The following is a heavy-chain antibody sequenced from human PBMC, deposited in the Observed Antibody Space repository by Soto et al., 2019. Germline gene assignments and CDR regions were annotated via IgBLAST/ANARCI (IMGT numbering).Heavy chain of an antibody. CDR2: ISSSSSYI. CDR1: GFTFSSYS. D-gene: IGHD4-17*01. J-gene: IGHJ4*02. Sequence: EVQLVESGGGLVQPGGSLRLSCAASGFTFSSYSMNWVRQAPGKGLEWVSSISSSSSYIYYADSVKGRFTISRDNAKNSLYLQMNSLRAEDTAVYYCARGTTVTTMEFDYWGQGTLVTVSS. CDR3: ARGTTVTTMEFDY. V-gene: IGHV3-21*01.